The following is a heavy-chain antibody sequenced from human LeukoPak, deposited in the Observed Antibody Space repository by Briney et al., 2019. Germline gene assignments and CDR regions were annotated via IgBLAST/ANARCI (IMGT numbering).Heavy chain of an antibody. CDR3: AILIVAGTHFDY. CDR2: VDPEDGET. D-gene: IGHD6-19*01. CDR1: GYTFTDYY. J-gene: IGHJ4*02. V-gene: IGHV1-69-2*01. Sequence: ASVKISCKVSGYTFTDYYMQWVQQAPGKGLEWMGLVDPEDGETIYAEKFQGRVTITADTSTDTAYMGLSSLRSEDTAVYYCAILIVAGTHFDYWGQGTLVTVSS.